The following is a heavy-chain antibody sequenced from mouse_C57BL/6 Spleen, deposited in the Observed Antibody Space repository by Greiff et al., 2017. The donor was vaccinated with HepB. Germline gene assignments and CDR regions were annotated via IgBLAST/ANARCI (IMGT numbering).Heavy chain of an antibody. D-gene: IGHD2-4*01. CDR2: IYPGDGDT. CDR1: GYAFSSSW. Sequence: VQLQQSGPELVKPGASVKISCKASGYAFSSSWMNWVKQRPGKGLEWIGRIYPGDGDTNYTGKFKGKATLTADKSSSTAYMQLSSLTSEDSAVYYCAREDYDYPWFAYWGQGTLVTVSA. J-gene: IGHJ3*01. CDR3: AREDYDYPWFAY. V-gene: IGHV1-82*01.